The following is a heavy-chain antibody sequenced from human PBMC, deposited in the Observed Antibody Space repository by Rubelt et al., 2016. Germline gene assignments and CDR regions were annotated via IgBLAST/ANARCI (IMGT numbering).Heavy chain of an antibody. CDR2: ISAYNGNT. Sequence: QVQLVQSGAEVKKPGASVKVSCKASGYTFTSYGISWVRQAPGQGLEWMGWISAYNGNTNYAQKLQGRVTMTTDTSTSTAEMELSSLRAEDTAVYYCATAPICSSTSCYHNWFDPWGQGTLVTVSS. V-gene: IGHV1-18*01. CDR3: ATAPICSSTSCYHNWFDP. CDR1: GYTFTSYG. J-gene: IGHJ5*02. D-gene: IGHD2-2*01.